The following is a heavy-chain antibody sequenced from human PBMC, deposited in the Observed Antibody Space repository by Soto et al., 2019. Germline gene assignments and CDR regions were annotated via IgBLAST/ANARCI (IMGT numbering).Heavy chain of an antibody. CDR3: AREGLGYCSSTSCQDYYYYYGMDV. Sequence: SVKVSCKASGYTFTGYYMHCVLQSPVQWLDWMGCINPNSGGTNYAQKFQGWVTMTRDTSISTAYMELSRLRSDDTAVYYCAREGLGYCSSTSCQDYYYYYGMDVWGQGTTVTVSS. J-gene: IGHJ6*02. V-gene: IGHV1-2*04. CDR1: GYTFTGYY. D-gene: IGHD2-2*01. CDR2: INPNSGGT.